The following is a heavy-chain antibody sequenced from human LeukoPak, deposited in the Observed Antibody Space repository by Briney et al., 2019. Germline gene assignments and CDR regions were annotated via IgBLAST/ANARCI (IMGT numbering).Heavy chain of an antibody. CDR2: ISSSGSTV. CDR3: ARALDSVLDV. CDR1: GFTFSSYN. V-gene: IGHV3-48*01. D-gene: IGHD3/OR15-3a*01. J-gene: IGHJ6*04. Sequence: GGSLRLSCVGSGFTFSSYNMNWVRQAPGKGLELVSYISSSGSTVYYADSVRGRFTISRDNARNSLHLQMAGLTAEDTAVYYCARALDSVLDVWGNGTTVTVSS.